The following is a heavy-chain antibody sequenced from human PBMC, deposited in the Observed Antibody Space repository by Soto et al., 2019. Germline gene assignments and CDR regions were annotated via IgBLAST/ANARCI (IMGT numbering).Heavy chain of an antibody. D-gene: IGHD5-18*01. CDR3: ARDRDTAMVTALGN. CDR1: GFTFSNYG. J-gene: IGHJ4*02. Sequence: QVQLVESGGGVVQPGRSLRLSCAASGFTFSNYGMHWVRQAPGKGLEWVALIWYDGTNKYYADSVKGRFTISRDNSKNTLELQMNSLRAEDTAVYYCARDRDTAMVTALGNWGQGTLVTVSS. V-gene: IGHV3-33*01. CDR2: IWYDGTNK.